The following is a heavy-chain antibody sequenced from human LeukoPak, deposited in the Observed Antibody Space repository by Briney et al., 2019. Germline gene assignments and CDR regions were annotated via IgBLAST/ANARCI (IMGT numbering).Heavy chain of an antibody. V-gene: IGHV4-4*07. CDR3: F. CDR2: IYSTGST. J-gene: IGHJ4*02. CDR1: GGSISSYY. D-gene: IGHD6-13*01. Sequence: SETLFLTCTVSGGSISSYYWSWIRQPAGKGLEWIGRIYSTGSTNYNPSLKSRVTMSVDTSKNQFSLRLRSVTAAAGTAGFDFWGQGALVTVSS.